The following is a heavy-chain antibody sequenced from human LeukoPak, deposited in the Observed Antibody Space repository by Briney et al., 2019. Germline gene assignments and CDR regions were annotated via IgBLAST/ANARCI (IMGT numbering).Heavy chain of an antibody. J-gene: IGHJ4*02. D-gene: IGHD2-2*01. CDR3: ARVCSSTSCYFC. Sequence: SETLSLTCTVSGYSISSGYYWGWIRQPPGKGLEWIGSIYHSGSTYCNPSLKSRVTISVDTSKNQFSLKLSSVTAADTAVYYCARVCSSTSCYFCWGQGTLVTVSS. CDR2: IYHSGST. V-gene: IGHV4-38-2*02. CDR1: GYSISSGYY.